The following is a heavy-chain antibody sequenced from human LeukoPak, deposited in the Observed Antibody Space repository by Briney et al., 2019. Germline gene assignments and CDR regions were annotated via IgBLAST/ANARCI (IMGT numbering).Heavy chain of an antibody. CDR2: IFYSGST. Sequence: MSSETLSLTCTVSGGAISSSSYYWGWIRQPPGRGLEWIGSIFYSGSTYYNPSLKSRVTISVDTSKNQFSLKLSSVTAADTAVYYCARVLDDGYNPRNAFDIWGQGTMVTVSS. J-gene: IGHJ3*02. CDR3: ARVLDDGYNPRNAFDI. V-gene: IGHV4-39*07. D-gene: IGHD5-24*01. CDR1: GGAISSSSYY.